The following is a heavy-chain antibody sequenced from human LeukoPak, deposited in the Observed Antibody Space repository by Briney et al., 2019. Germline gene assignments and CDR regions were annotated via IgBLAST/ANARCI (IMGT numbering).Heavy chain of an antibody. Sequence: SETPSLTCAVYGGSFSGYYWSWIRQPPGKGLEWIGEINHSGSTNYNPSLKSRVTISVDRSKNQFSLKLSSVTAADTAVYYCARSRTGWFDPWGQGTLVTVSS. J-gene: IGHJ5*02. V-gene: IGHV4-34*01. CDR1: GGSFSGYY. CDR2: INHSGST. CDR3: ARSRTGWFDP. D-gene: IGHD2-8*02.